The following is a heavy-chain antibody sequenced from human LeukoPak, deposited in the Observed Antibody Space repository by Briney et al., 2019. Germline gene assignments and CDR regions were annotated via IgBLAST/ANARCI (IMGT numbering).Heavy chain of an antibody. CDR3: ARDGTSTDDY. J-gene: IGHJ4*02. CDR2: ISGYNDNT. D-gene: IGHD1-7*01. CDR1: GYTFTGFG. Sequence: ASVKVSCKASGYTFTGFGINWVRQAPGQGLEWMGGISGYNDNTHYAKKFQGRVTLTTDTPTSTAYMELRSLRSDDTAVYYCARDGTSTDDYWGQGTLVTVSS. V-gene: IGHV1-18*01.